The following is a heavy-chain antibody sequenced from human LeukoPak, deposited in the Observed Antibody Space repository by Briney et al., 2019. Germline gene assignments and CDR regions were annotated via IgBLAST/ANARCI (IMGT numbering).Heavy chain of an antibody. Sequence: GGSLRLSCVGSGFTFSIYGMHWVRQAPGKGLEWATFISYNGNDKYYADSVKGRFTISRDNSKNTLYMQMNGLRAEDTAVYYCAKAKTQAMVLPGNYWGQGTLVTVSS. J-gene: IGHJ4*02. D-gene: IGHD5-18*01. CDR3: AKAKTQAMVLPGNY. CDR1: GFTFSIYG. V-gene: IGHV3-30*18. CDR2: ISYNGNDK.